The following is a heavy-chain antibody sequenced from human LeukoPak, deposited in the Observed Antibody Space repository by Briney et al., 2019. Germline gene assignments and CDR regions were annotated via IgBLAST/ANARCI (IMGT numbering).Heavy chain of an antibody. Sequence: AASVKVSCKASGYAFTSYDINWVRQATGQGLEWMGWMNPNSGNTGYAQKFQGRVTMTRNTSISTAYMELSSLRSEDTAVYYCARWRGGTMIVRDYYMDVWGKGTTVTVSS. V-gene: IGHV1-8*01. CDR2: MNPNSGNT. CDR3: ARWRGGTMIVRDYYMDV. J-gene: IGHJ6*03. D-gene: IGHD3-22*01. CDR1: GYAFTSYD.